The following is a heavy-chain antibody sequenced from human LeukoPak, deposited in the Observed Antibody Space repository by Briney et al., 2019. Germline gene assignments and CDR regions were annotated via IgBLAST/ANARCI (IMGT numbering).Heavy chain of an antibody. CDR3: ARLLRVGYCSTTTCNWFDP. V-gene: IGHV4-30-4*07. CDR1: GGSISSGGHS. J-gene: IGHJ5*02. D-gene: IGHD2-2*03. CDR2: IYYSGNT. Sequence: PSETLSLTCAVSGGSISSGGHSWSWLRQPPGKGLEWIGYIYYSGNTYYNPSLKSRATISIDTSKNQFSLKLSSVTAADTAVYYCARLLRVGYCSTTTCNWFDPWGQGTLVTVSS.